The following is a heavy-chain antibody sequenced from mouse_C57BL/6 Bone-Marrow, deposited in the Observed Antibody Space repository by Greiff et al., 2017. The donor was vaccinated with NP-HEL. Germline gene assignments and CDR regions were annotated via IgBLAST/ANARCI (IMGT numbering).Heavy chain of an antibody. CDR2: IYPGDGDT. CDR1: GYAFSSSW. Sequence: VQLQQSGPELVKPGASVKISCKASGYAFSSSWMNWVKQRPGKGLEWIGGIYPGDGDTNYNGKFKGKATLTADTSSSTAYMQLSSLTSEDSAVYFCANDWNYFDYWGQGTTLTVSS. D-gene: IGHD2-12*01. V-gene: IGHV1-82*01. J-gene: IGHJ2*01. CDR3: ANDWNYFDY.